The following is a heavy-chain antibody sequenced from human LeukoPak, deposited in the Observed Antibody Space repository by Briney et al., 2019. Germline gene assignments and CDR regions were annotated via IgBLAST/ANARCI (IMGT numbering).Heavy chain of an antibody. D-gene: IGHD3-22*01. Sequence: PSETLSLTCTVSGGSISSSSYYWGWIRQPPGKGLEWIGSIYYSGSTYYNPSLKGRVTISVDTSKNQFSLKLSSVTAADTDVYYCARGEPYYYDSSGYLYYFDYWGQGTLVTVSS. V-gene: IGHV4-39*07. CDR2: IYYSGST. CDR3: ARGEPYYYDSSGYLYYFDY. J-gene: IGHJ4*02. CDR1: GGSISSSSYY.